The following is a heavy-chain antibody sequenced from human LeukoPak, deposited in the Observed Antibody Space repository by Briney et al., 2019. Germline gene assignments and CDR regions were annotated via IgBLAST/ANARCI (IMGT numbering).Heavy chain of an antibody. J-gene: IGHJ4*02. CDR1: GYIFTTYN. CDR3: ARGIDSSSADY. V-gene: IGHV1-2*04. CDR2: INPNSGGT. D-gene: IGHD6-13*01. Sequence: ASVKVSCKPSGYIFTTYNLHWVRRAPGQGLEWMGWINPNSGGTNYAQKFQGWVTMTRDTSISTAYMELSRLRSDDTAVYYCARGIDSSSADYWGQGTLVTVSS.